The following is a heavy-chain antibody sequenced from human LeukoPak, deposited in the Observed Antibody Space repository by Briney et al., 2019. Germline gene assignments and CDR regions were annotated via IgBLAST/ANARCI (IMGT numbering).Heavy chain of an antibody. V-gene: IGHV4-34*01. CDR1: GGSFSGYY. D-gene: IGHD6-19*01. CDR2: INHSGTT. J-gene: IGHJ6*03. CDR3: TREGAVADYYYCMDG. Sequence: PSETLSLTCAVYGGSFSGYYWSWVRQSPGKGLEWIGEINHSGTTNYNPSLKSRVTISVDTSKNQFSLKLRSMTAADTAVYYCTREGAVADYYYCMDGRGIATTVIVSS.